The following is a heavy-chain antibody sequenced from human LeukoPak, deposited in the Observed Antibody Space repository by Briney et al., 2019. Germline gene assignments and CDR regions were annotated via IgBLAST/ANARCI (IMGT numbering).Heavy chain of an antibody. CDR1: GGSINSYY. CDR2: IYHSGST. Sequence: SETLSLTCTVSGGSINSYYWSWVRQPPGKGLEWIGEIYHSGSTNYNPSLKSRVTISVDKSKNQFSLKLSSVTAADAAVYYCASCGWADAFDSWGQGTMVTVSA. J-gene: IGHJ3*02. V-gene: IGHV4-4*02. CDR3: ASCGWADAFDS. D-gene: IGHD6-19*01.